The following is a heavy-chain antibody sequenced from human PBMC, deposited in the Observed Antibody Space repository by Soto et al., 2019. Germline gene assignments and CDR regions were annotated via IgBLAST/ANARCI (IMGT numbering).Heavy chain of an antibody. Sequence: QVQLVQSGAEVKKPGSSVKVCCKASGSTFSSYTISWVRQAPGQGLEWMGRIIPILGIANYAQKFQGRVTSTADKSTSTTYMELSSPRSEDTAVYYCARAPLSVSSDYWGQGTLVTVSS. J-gene: IGHJ4*02. CDR1: GSTFSSYT. CDR2: IIPILGIA. D-gene: IGHD1-26*01. V-gene: IGHV1-69*02. CDR3: ARAPLSVSSDY.